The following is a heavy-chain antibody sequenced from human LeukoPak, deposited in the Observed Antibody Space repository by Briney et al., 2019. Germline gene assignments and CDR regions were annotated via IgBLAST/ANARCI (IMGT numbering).Heavy chain of an antibody. V-gene: IGHV3-48*01. CDR2: ISSNSSNI. D-gene: IGHD3-10*01. CDR1: GFTFSSYE. CDR3: ARVTLWGSGSYLAYYYVDV. J-gene: IGHJ6*03. Sequence: QPGGSLRLSCAASGFTFSSYEMNWVRQAPGKGLEWVSYISSNSSNIYYADSVKGRFTISRDNAQNSLYLQMNSLRAEDTAVYYCARVTLWGSGSYLAYYYVDVWGKGTTVTVSS.